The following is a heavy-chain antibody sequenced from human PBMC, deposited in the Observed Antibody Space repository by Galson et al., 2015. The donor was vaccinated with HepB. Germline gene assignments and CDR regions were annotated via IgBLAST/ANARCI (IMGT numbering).Heavy chain of an antibody. J-gene: IGHJ4*02. CDR2: INAGNGNT. D-gene: IGHD3-9*01. CDR3: ARCPTITIFWLGY. Sequence: SVKVSCKASGYTFTSYAMHWVRQAPGQRLEWMGWINAGNGNTNYSQKFQGRVTITRDTSASTAYMELSSLRSEDTAVYYCARCPTITIFWLGYWGQGTLVTVSS. CDR1: GYTFTSYA. V-gene: IGHV1-3*01.